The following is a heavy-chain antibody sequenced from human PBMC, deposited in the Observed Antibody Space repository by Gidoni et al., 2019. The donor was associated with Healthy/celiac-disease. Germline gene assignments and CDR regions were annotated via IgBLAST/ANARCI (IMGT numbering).Heavy chain of an antibody. Sequence: QVQLVESGGGVVQPGRSLRLSCAASGFTFSTYGMHWVRQAPGKGLEWVAVISYDGSNKYYADAVKGRFTISRDNSKNTLYLQMNSLRAEDTAVYYCAKDQGGYYYGMDVWGQGTTVTVSS. V-gene: IGHV3-30*18. CDR1: GFTFSTYG. CDR3: AKDQGGYYYGMDV. J-gene: IGHJ6*02. CDR2: ISYDGSNK.